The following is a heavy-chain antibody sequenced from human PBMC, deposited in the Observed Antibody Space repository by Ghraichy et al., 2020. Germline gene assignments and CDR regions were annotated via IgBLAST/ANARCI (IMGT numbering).Heavy chain of an antibody. CDR3: VRDGYWGV. CDR2: TYYRSKWYS. D-gene: IGHD2-15*01. J-gene: IGHJ6*04. V-gene: IGHV6-1*01. Sequence: SQTLSLTCAISGDSVSNNGATWNWIRQSPSRGLEWLGRTYYRSKWYSDYALSVQSRITVNADTSKNQFSLQLNSVTPEDTAVYYCVRDGYWGVWGKGTTVTVSP. CDR1: GDSVSNNGAT.